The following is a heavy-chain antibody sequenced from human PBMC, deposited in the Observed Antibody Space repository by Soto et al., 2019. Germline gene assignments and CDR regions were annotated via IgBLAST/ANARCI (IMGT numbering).Heavy chain of an antibody. V-gene: IGHV1-69*14. CDR1: GDTPSTYA. Sequence: QVQLVQSGAEVQKPGSSVNGSCKASGDTPSTYAISWVRHAPGQGLEWMGGIIPILGTPNYAQRFQGRITISADTSTRTTYMELNTVTSDNSAVVYCAILGLDVDSWGQGTLVIVSS. D-gene: IGHD3-16*01. CDR3: AILGLDVDS. CDR2: IIPILGTP. J-gene: IGHJ4*02.